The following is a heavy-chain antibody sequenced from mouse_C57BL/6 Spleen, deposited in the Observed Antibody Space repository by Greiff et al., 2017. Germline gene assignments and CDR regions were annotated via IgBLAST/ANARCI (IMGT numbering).Heavy chain of an antibody. Sequence: QVQLKQSGAELVMPGASVKLSCKASGYTFTSYWMHWVKQRPGQGLEWIGEIDPSDSYTTYNQQFKGKSTLTVDKSSSTAYMQLSSLTSEDSAVYYCARWDTTVVARYFDVWGTGTTVTVSS. V-gene: IGHV1-69*01. CDR1: GYTFTSYW. D-gene: IGHD1-1*01. CDR3: ARWDTTVVARYFDV. CDR2: IDPSDSYT. J-gene: IGHJ1*03.